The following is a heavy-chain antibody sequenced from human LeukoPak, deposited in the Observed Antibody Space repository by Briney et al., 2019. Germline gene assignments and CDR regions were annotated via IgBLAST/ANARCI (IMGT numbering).Heavy chain of an antibody. V-gene: IGHV3-30*04. CDR1: GFTFSSYA. J-gene: IGHJ4*02. Sequence: GGSLRLSCAASGFTFSSYAMHWVRQAPGKGLEWVAVISYDGSNKYYADSVKGRFTISRDNSKNTLYLQMNSLRAEDTVVYYCARDTSLRYFDWLWSSSFDLVEPFDYWGQGTLVTVSS. CDR2: ISYDGSNK. D-gene: IGHD3-9*01. CDR3: ARDTSLRYFDWLWSSSFDLVEPFDY.